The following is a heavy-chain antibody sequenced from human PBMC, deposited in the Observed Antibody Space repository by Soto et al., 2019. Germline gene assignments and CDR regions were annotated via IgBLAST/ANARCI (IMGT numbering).Heavy chain of an antibody. J-gene: IGHJ6*02. D-gene: IGHD5-12*01. CDR1: GFTFSSYG. V-gene: IGHV3-30*18. Sequence: SLRLSCAASGFTFSSYGMHWVRQAPGKGLEWVAVISYDGSNKYYADSVKGRFTISRDNSKNTLYLQMNRLRAEDTAVYYCAKERDGYNYDYYYGMDVWGQGTTVTVS. CDR3: AKERDGYNYDYYYGMDV. CDR2: ISYDGSNK.